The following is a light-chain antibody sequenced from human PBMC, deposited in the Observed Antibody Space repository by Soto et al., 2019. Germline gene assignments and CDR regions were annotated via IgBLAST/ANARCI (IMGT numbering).Light chain of an antibody. CDR2: DAS. CDR3: QQRSTWL. CDR1: QSVSNY. J-gene: IGKJ3*01. Sequence: EIVLTQSPATLFLSPGERATLSCRASQSVSNYVAWYQQKPGQAPRLLIYDASNRATGIPARFSGSGSGTDFTLTIGSLEPEAFSVYYCQQRSTWLFGPGTKVHIK. V-gene: IGKV3-11*01.